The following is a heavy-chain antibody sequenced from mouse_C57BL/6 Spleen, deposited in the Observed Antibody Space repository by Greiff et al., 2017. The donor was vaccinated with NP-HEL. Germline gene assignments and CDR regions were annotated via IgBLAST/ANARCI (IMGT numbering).Heavy chain of an antibody. CDR3: ARGDEGYFDV. J-gene: IGHJ1*03. Sequence: EVQLQQSGPGLVKPSQSLSLTCSVTGYSITSGYYWNWIRQFPGNKLEWMGYISYDGSNNYNPSLKNRIPITRDTSKNQFCLKLNSVTTEDTATYYCARGDEGYFDVWGTGTTVTVSS. CDR1: GYSITSGYY. V-gene: IGHV3-6*01. D-gene: IGHD3-3*01. CDR2: ISYDGSN.